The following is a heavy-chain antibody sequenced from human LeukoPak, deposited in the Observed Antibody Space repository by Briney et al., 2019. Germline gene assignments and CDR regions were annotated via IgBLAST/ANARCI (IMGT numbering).Heavy chain of an antibody. CDR1: GFYFSSHA. Sequence: PGGSLRLSCAASGFYFSSHAMTWVRQTPTKGLEWVSSITAGGGSIQYADFVKGRFTISRDNSKNTLYLQMNSLRAEDTAVYYCAKSGGYCTNGVCYTPFDYWGQGTLVTVSS. V-gene: IGHV3-23*01. CDR3: AKSGGYCTNGVCYTPFDY. CDR2: ITAGGGSI. D-gene: IGHD2-8*01. J-gene: IGHJ4*02.